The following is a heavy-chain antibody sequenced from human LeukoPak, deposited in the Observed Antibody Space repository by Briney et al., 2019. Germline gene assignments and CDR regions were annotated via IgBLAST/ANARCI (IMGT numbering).Heavy chain of an antibody. V-gene: IGHV3-74*01. CDR2: INSDGSIT. D-gene: IGHD6-13*01. CDR3: AGGISATGGG. J-gene: IGHJ3*01. CDR1: GFTFSTYW. Sequence: GGSLRLSCAASGFTFSTYWMHWVRQVPGKGLVWVSRINSDGSITTYADSVKGRFTISRDNAKNTLYLQMNSLRVEDTAVYYCAGGISATGGGWGQRTMVTVSS.